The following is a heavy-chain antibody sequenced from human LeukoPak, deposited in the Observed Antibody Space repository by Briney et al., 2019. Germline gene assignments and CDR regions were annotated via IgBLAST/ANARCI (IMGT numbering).Heavy chain of an antibody. CDR2: IIPVFGTT. V-gene: IGHV1-69*06. CDR1: GGTFSSYA. D-gene: IGHD3-22*01. J-gene: IGHJ4*02. CDR3: ARCSPGDSSNFYAVLQY. Sequence: EASVKVSCKASGGTFSSYAVSWVRLTPGQGLEWLGGIIPVFGTTTYARKFQAKVTMTADKSTNTAYLEISSLTSDDTAVYYCARCSPGDSSNFYAVLQYWGQGTQVTVST.